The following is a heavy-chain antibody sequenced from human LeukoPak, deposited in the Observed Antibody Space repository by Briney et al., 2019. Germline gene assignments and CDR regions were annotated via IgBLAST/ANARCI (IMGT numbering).Heavy chain of an antibody. CDR3: ARDLYYYGSGSNHDY. J-gene: IGHJ4*02. CDR2: ISSSSSTI. Sequence: GGSLRLSCAASGFTFSSYSMSWVRQAPGKGLEWVSYISSSSSTIYYADSVKGRFTISRDNAKNSLYLQMNSLRAEDTAVYYCARDLYYYGSGSNHDYWGQGTLVTVSS. V-gene: IGHV3-48*01. D-gene: IGHD3-10*01. CDR1: GFTFSSYS.